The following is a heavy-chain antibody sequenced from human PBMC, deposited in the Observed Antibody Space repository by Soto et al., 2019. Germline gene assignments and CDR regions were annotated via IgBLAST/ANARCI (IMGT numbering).Heavy chain of an antibody. CDR2: IGGSGAST. CDR3: AKWFVGYSSSPPDT. J-gene: IGHJ5*02. D-gene: IGHD6-6*01. V-gene: IGHV3-23*01. CDR1: GFTFSSYG. Sequence: EVQLLESGGGLVQPGGSLRLSCAASGFTFSSYGMNWVRQAPGKGLEWVSAIGGSGASTYHADSVKRRFTISRDNSENALYQQMNSLTAEDTAVYDCAKWFVGYSSSPPDTSCQRTLVTLSS.